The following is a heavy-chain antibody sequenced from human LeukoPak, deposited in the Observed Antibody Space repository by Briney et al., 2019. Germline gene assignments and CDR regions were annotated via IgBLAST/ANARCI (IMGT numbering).Heavy chain of an antibody. CDR2: IYYSGST. CDR3: ARDEADNIDP. CDR1: GGSISSYY. Sequence: PSETLSLTCTLSGGSISSYYWSWIRQPPGKGLEWIGYIYYSGSTNYNPSLKSRVTISVDTSKNQFSLKLSSVTAADTAVYYCARDEADNIDPWGQGTLVTVSS. J-gene: IGHJ5*02. D-gene: IGHD2/OR15-2a*01. V-gene: IGHV4-59*01.